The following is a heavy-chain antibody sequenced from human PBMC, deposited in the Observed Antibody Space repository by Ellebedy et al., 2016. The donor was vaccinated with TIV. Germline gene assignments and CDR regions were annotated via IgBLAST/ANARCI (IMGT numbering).Heavy chain of an antibody. Sequence: GGSLRLXXAASGFTFSSYAMSWVRQAPGKGLEWVSAISGSGGSTYYADSVKGRFTISRDNAKNSLYLQMNSLRAEDTAVYYCARELPKEGGSSGYTYWGQGTLVTVSS. J-gene: IGHJ4*02. CDR2: ISGSGGST. D-gene: IGHD3-22*01. V-gene: IGHV3-23*01. CDR1: GFTFSSYA. CDR3: ARELPKEGGSSGYTY.